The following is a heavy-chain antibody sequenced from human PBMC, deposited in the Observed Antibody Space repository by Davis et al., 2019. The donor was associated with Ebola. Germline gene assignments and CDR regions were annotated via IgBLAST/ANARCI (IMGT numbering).Heavy chain of an antibody. CDR3: ARGQQWLVPLDY. V-gene: IGHV4-34*01. J-gene: IGHJ4*02. CDR1: GGSFSGYY. Sequence: SQTLSLTCAVYGGSFSGYYWSWIRQPPGKGLEWIGEINHSGSTNYNPSLKSRVTISVDTSKNQFSLKLSSVTAADTAVYYCARGQQWLVPLDYWGQGTLVTVSS. D-gene: IGHD6-19*01. CDR2: INHSGST.